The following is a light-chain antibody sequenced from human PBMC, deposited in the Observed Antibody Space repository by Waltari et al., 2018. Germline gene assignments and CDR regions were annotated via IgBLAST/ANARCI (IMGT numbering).Light chain of an antibody. CDR2: DVT. CDR1: SSDIGDFTF. CDR3: STSYTKTGSLDVV. J-gene: IGLJ2*01. Sequence: QSALSQPASVSGSPGQSITISCTGTSSDIGDFTFVSWYQQHPGKAPKLMIYDVTRRPSWVSSRFSGSKTGSMASLRISGLQAEDEAHYYCSTSYTKTGSLDVVFGGGTKVTVL. V-gene: IGLV2-14*01.